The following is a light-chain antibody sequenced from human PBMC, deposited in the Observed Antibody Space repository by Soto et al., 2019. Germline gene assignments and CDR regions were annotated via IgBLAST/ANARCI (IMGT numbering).Light chain of an antibody. CDR3: QQYNNWPRT. J-gene: IGKJ1*01. CDR2: RAS. Sequence: EIVMTQSPVTLSVSPGEEATLSCRASQSVRSNLAWYQQKPGQAPRLIIYRASTRATAIPDRFSGSGSGTEFTLTISSLQSEDFAVYYCQQYNNWPRTFGQGTKVDIK. V-gene: IGKV3-15*01. CDR1: QSVRSN.